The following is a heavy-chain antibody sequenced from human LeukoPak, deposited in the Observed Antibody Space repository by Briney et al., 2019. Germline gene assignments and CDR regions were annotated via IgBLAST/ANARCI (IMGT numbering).Heavy chain of an antibody. CDR1: GFSLSSSGVG. CDR2: IYWNDDK. D-gene: IGHD2-15*01. V-gene: IGHV2-5*01. Sequence: SGPTLVKPTQTLTLTCTFSGFSLSSSGVGVGCIRQPPGKALEWLALIYWNDDKRYSPSLKCRLTITKDTPKNQEILTMTNMGPVDTATYYCAHRRRLHNFDYWGQGTLVTVSS. CDR3: AHRRRLHNFDY. J-gene: IGHJ4*02.